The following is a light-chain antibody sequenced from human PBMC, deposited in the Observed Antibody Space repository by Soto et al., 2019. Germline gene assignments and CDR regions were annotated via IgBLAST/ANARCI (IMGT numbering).Light chain of an antibody. V-gene: IGKV3-20*01. Sequence: EIVMTQSPATLSVSPVERATLSFRASQSVSIDLAWYQQKPGQAPRLLIYGASSRATGIPDRFSGSGSGTDFTLTISRLEPEDFAVYYCQQYGSSPWTFGQGTKVDIK. CDR2: GAS. CDR1: QSVSID. J-gene: IGKJ1*01. CDR3: QQYGSSPWT.